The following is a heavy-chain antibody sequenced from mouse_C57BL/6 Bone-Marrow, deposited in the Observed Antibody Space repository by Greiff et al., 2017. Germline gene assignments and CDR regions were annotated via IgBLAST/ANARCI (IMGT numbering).Heavy chain of an antibody. V-gene: IGHV7-3*01. CDR1: GFTFTDYY. Sequence: EVHLVESGGGLVQPGGSLSLSCAASGFTFTDYYMSWVRQPPGKALEWLGFIRNKANGYTTEYSASVKGRFTISRDNSQSILYLQMNALRAEDSATYYCARGLRPFAYWGQGTLVTVSA. J-gene: IGHJ3*01. D-gene: IGHD2-4*01. CDR2: IRNKANGYTT. CDR3: ARGLRPFAY.